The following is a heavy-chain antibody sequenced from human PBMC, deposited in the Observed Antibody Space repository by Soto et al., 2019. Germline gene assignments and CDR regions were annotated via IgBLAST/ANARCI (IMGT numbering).Heavy chain of an antibody. CDR1: GFTFSSYA. Sequence: GSLRLSCAASGFTFSSYAISWVRQAPGKGLEWVSAISGSGGSTYYADSVKGRFTISRDNSKNTLYLQMNSLRAEDTAVYYCAKCSVVTPRAPYDYWGQGTLVTVSS. CDR3: AKCSVVTPRAPYDY. CDR2: ISGSGGST. J-gene: IGHJ4*02. D-gene: IGHD2-15*01. V-gene: IGHV3-23*01.